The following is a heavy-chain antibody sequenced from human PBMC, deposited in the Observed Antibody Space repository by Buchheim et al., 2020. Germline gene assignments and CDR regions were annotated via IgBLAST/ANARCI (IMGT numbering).Heavy chain of an antibody. Sequence: EVQLVESGGNLVRPGGSLRLSCAASGFTVINNYMSWVRQATGKGLEWVSLIYSGGGTKSVDSVKGRFTIYSDNSKTPVILQMNSLRVEDTAFYYFARDPIVGATDWGQGTL. CDR3: ARDPIVGATD. CDR1: GFTVINNY. D-gene: IGHD1-26*01. V-gene: IGHV3-66*01. CDR2: IYSGGGT. J-gene: IGHJ4*02.